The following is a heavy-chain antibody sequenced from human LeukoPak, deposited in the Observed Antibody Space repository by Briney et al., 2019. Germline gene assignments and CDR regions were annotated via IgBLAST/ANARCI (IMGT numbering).Heavy chain of an antibody. CDR2: IYYSGST. J-gene: IGHJ4*02. D-gene: IGHD3-22*01. CDR3: ATLQSSGYDYSDY. Sequence: SETLSLTCTVSGGSISSYYWSWIRQPPGKGLEWIGYIYYSGSTDYNPSLKSRVTMSVDTSKNQFSLKLSSVTAADTAVYYCATLQSSGYDYSDYWGQGILVTVSS. V-gene: IGHV4-59*08. CDR1: GGSISSYY.